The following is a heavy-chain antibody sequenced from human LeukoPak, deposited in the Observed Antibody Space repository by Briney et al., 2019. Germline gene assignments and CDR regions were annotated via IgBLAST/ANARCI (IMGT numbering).Heavy chain of an antibody. J-gene: IGHJ4*02. CDR2: INHSGST. CDR3: ARLRDGYPDY. Sequence: SETLSLTCAVYGGSFSGYYWSWIRQPPGKGLEWIGEINHSGSTNYNPSLKSRVTISVDTSKNQFSLKLSSVTAADTAVYYCARLRDGYPDYWGQGTLVTVSS. V-gene: IGHV4-34*01. CDR1: GGSFSGYY. D-gene: IGHD5-24*01.